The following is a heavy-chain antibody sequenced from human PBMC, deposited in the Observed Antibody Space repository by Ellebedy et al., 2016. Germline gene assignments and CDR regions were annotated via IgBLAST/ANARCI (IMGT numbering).Heavy chain of an antibody. Sequence: SETLSLTXAVYGGSFSGYYWSWIRQPPGKGLEWIGEINHSGSTNYNPSLKSRVTISVDTSKNQFSLKLSSVTAADTAVYYCARATYSPLRYFAVWGQGTTVTVSS. CDR1: GGSFSGYY. CDR2: INHSGST. D-gene: IGHD3-9*01. CDR3: ARATYSPLRYFAV. V-gene: IGHV4-34*01. J-gene: IGHJ6*02.